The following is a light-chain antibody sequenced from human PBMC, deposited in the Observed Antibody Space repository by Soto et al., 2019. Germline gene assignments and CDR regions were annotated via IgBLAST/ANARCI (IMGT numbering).Light chain of an antibody. V-gene: IGLV2-23*01. J-gene: IGLJ1*01. CDR1: IEDVGAYNS. CDR2: KGT. CDR3: RSSAPESSEV. Sequence: QSVLAQPPSVSGSPGQSITISCTGTIEDVGAYNSVSWYQQLPHKAPQVILYKGTQRPSGVSSRFSGSTSGHAASLTISGLQADDEADYFCRSSAPESSEVFGPRTKVTVL.